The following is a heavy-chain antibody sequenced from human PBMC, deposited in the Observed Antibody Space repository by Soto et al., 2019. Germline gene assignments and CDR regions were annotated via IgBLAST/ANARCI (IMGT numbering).Heavy chain of an antibody. J-gene: IGHJ4*02. CDR2: IYYSGST. CDR1: GGSISSYY. Sequence: PSETLSLTCTVSGGSISSYYWSWIRQPPGKGLEWIGYIYYSGSTNYNPSLKSRVTLSVDTSKNQFSLKLSSVTAADTAVYYCAREDYYDSSGHYEGTFDYWGQGTLVTVSS. D-gene: IGHD3-22*01. CDR3: AREDYYDSSGHYEGTFDY. V-gene: IGHV4-59*01.